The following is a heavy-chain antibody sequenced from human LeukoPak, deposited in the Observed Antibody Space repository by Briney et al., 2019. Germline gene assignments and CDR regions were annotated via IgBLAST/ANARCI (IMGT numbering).Heavy chain of an antibody. CDR2: ISASGRHI. CDR3: ARVVEGFGESYMDV. V-gene: IGHV3-48*03. CDR1: GFTFNSHG. Sequence: GGSLRLSCAASGFTFNSHGMNWVRQAPGKGLEWVSYISASGRHINYADSVKGRFTVSRDNAQNSLYLQMSGLRADDTAVYYCARVVEGFGESYMDVWGKGTTVTVSS. D-gene: IGHD3-10*01. J-gene: IGHJ6*03.